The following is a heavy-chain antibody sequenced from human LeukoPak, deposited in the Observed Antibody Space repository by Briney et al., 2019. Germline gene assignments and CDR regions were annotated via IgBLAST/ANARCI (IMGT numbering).Heavy chain of an antibody. CDR1: GFSFRTYA. D-gene: IGHD3-22*01. CDR2: ISGSGATT. V-gene: IGHV3-23*01. J-gene: IGHJ4*02. Sequence: GGSLRLSCAASGFSFRTYAMTWVRQAPGKGLEWVSSISGSGATTYNADRLKGRFTISRDNSENTLYLQMNSLRAEDTAVYYCVKESTSSGYYYAPDYWGQGTLVTV. CDR3: VKESTSSGYYYAPDY.